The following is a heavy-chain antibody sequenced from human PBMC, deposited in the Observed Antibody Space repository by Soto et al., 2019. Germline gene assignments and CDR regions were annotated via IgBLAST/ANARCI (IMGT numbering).Heavy chain of an antibody. CDR1: GGTFSSYA. J-gene: IGHJ4*02. CDR2: INTYYGNT. CDR3: ARNCSGGNCYFTDS. D-gene: IGHD2-15*01. V-gene: IGHV1-18*01. Sequence: ASVKVSCKASGGTFSSYAISWVRQAPGQGLEWMGWINTYYGNTHYAQQLQGRVTMTTDTSTGTAFMELRSLGSGDTAVYYCARNCSGGNCYFTDSWGQGTLVTVSS.